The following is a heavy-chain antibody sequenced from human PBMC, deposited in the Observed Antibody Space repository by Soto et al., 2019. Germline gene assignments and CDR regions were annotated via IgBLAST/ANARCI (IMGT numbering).Heavy chain of an antibody. CDR3: ARGVHIVVVPAATSAYYMDV. V-gene: IGHV4-34*01. CDR2: INHSGST. CDR1: GGSFSGYY. Sequence: SETLSLNCAVYGGSFSGYYWSWIRQPPGKGLEWIGEINHSGSTNYNPSLKSRVTISVDTSKNQFSLKLSSVTAADTAVYYCARGVHIVVVPAATSAYYMDVWGKGTTVTGSS. D-gene: IGHD2-2*01. J-gene: IGHJ6*03.